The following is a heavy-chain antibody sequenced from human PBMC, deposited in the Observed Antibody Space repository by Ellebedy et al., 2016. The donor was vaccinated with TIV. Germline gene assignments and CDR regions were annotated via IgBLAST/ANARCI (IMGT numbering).Heavy chain of an antibody. CDR2: IYYSGTT. J-gene: IGHJ4*02. Sequence: MPSETLSLTCTVSGGSIITTTYYWAWIRQSPGKGLEWIGTIYYSGTTYYNPSLKSRVTISVDTSKHQFSLKLTSVTAAETAVYYCARDLTGHYYKSGSYWDSWGQGTLVTVSS. V-gene: IGHV4-39*02. CDR1: GGSIITTTYY. D-gene: IGHD3-10*01. CDR3: ARDLTGHYYKSGSYWDS.